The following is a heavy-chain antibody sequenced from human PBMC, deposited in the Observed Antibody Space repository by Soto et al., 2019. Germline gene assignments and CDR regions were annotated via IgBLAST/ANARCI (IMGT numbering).Heavy chain of an antibody. J-gene: IGHJ4*02. CDR1: GYTFTSYG. D-gene: IGHD5-18*01. V-gene: IGHV1-69*13. CDR3: ASLSRIQLWLSTFDY. CDR2: IIPIFGTA. Sequence: ASVKVSCKASGYTFTSYGISWVRQAPGQGLEWMGGIIPIFGTANYAQKFQGRVTITADESTSTAYMELSSLRSEDTAVYYCASLSRIQLWLSTFDYWGQGTLVTVSS.